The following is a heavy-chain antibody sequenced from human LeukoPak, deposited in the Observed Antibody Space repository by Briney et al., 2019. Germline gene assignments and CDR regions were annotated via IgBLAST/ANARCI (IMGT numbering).Heavy chain of an antibody. CDR3: ARPLWFGGSPLGI. D-gene: IGHD3-10*01. Sequence: ASVKVSCKASGYTFTSYGINWVRQAPGQGLEWMGWISTYNGNTDHAQKFQGRVTMTTDTSTSTAYMELRSLTSDDTAVYYCARPLWFGGSPLGIWGQGTLVTASS. CDR2: ISTYNGNT. CDR1: GYTFTSYG. V-gene: IGHV1-18*01. J-gene: IGHJ4*02.